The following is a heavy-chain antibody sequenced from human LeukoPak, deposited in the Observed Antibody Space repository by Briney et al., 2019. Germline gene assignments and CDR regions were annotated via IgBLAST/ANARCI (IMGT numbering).Heavy chain of an antibody. CDR1: GGSISSSSYY. V-gene: IGHV4-39*07. Sequence: PSETLSLTCTVSGGSISSSSYYWGWIRQPPGKGLEWIGNIYYSESTYYNPSLKSRVTISVDTSKNQFSLKLSSVTAADTAVYYCARYSDDEDAFDIWGQGTMVTVSS. J-gene: IGHJ3*02. CDR2: IYYSEST. CDR3: ARYSDDEDAFDI. D-gene: IGHD6-13*01.